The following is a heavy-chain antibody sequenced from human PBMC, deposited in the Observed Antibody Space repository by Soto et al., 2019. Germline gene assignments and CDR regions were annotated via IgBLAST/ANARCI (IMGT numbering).Heavy chain of an antibody. D-gene: IGHD1-26*01. Sequence: QVQVVQSGAEVKKPGASVKVSCKASGYTFTTYYIHWVRQAPGQGLEWMGVINPSGGSINYAQKFQGRGTXTXDAXTSTVYMELSSLRSEDTAVYYCARDRGRGGSYYIYFYGMDVWGQGTTVTVSS. V-gene: IGHV1-46*01. CDR1: GYTFTTYY. CDR2: INPSGGSI. J-gene: IGHJ6*02. CDR3: ARDRGRGGSYYIYFYGMDV.